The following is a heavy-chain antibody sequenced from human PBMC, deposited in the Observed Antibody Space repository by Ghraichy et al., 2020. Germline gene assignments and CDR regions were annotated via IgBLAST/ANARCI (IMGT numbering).Heavy chain of an antibody. V-gene: IGHV3-48*02. CDR2: ISDTGTAI. CDR1: GFTLNNFD. CDR3: ARDSSRRLRITRPDL. D-gene: IGHD4-17*01. Sequence: GGSLRLSCAASGFTLNNFDMMWFRRAPGKGLEWVSYISDTGTAIYFATSVRGRFTIFRDNGNNSVYMQIAFLRDEDSAVYYCARDSSRRLRITRPDLWGQGTLVTVSS. J-gene: IGHJ1*01.